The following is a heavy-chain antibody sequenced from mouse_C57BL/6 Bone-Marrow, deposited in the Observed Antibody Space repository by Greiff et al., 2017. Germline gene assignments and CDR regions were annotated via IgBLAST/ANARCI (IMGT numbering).Heavy chain of an antibody. CDR1: GYTFTSYG. CDR2: IYPRSGNT. J-gene: IGHJ3*01. Sequence: VQLQQSGAELARPGASVQLSCKASGYTFTSYGISWVKQRTGQGLEWIGEIYPRSGNTYYNEKFKGKATLTADKSSSTAYMELRSLTSEDSAVYFRARVYYGSRGAWCAYWGQGTLVTVSA. CDR3: ARVYYGSRGAWCAY. V-gene: IGHV1-81*01. D-gene: IGHD1-1*01.